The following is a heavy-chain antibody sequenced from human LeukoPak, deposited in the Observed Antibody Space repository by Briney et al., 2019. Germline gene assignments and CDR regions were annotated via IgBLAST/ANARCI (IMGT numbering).Heavy chain of an antibody. CDR1: GGSISSGDYY. D-gene: IGHD5-12*01. V-gene: IGHV4-30-4*01. CDR2: IYYSGST. J-gene: IGHJ4*02. CDR3: ARSDVDIVATMGVDYFDY. Sequence: KASETLSLTCTVSGGSISSGDYYWSWIRQPPGKGLEWIGYIYYSGSTYYNPSLKSRVTISVDTSKNQFSLKLSSVTAADTAVYYCARSDVDIVATMGVDYFDYWGQGTLVTVSS.